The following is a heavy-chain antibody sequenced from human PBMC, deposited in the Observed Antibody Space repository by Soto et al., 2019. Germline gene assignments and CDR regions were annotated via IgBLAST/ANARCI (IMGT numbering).Heavy chain of an antibody. D-gene: IGHD5-12*01. Sequence: PWGILSITGTVSGGSISSYDWRWIGKPPGKGLEGMGYMNYSGSRNYNPSLQTRVTISVDTSKTQFSLKLSSVPAADTAVYYCARKSGSDHDVRPESYYYMXAWGKGTTVTVSS. V-gene: IGHV4-59*01. J-gene: IGHJ6*03. CDR1: GGSISSYD. CDR3: ARKSGSDHDVRPESYYYMXA. CDR2: MNYSGSR.